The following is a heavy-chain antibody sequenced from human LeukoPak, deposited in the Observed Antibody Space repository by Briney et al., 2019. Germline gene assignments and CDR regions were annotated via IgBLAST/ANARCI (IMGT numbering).Heavy chain of an antibody. J-gene: IGHJ5*02. D-gene: IGHD6-13*01. CDR2: IYTSGST. V-gene: IGHV4-4*07. Sequence: PSETLSLSCTVSGGSISSFYGSCIRGSAGQGREGSRRIYTSGSTNYTPSLKTRVNMSVGTSKHQFSLKLRSVTAADTAVYYCASGIIAAAGTGWFDPWGQGTLLTVSS. CDR3: ASGIIAAAGTGWFDP. CDR1: GGSISSFY.